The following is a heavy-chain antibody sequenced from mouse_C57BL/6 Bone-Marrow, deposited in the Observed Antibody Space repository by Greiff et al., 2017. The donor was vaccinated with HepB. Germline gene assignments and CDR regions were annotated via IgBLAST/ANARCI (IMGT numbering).Heavy chain of an antibody. Sequence: QVQLQQSGAELVRPGASVTLSCKASGYTFTDYEMHWVKQTPVHGLEWIGAIDPETGGTAYNQKFKGKAILTADKSSSTAYMELRSLTSEDSAVYYCTRWDLLCYAMDYWGQGTSVTVSS. J-gene: IGHJ4*01. CDR2: IDPETGGT. CDR1: GYTFTDYE. D-gene: IGHD2-1*01. CDR3: TRWDLLCYAMDY. V-gene: IGHV1-15*01.